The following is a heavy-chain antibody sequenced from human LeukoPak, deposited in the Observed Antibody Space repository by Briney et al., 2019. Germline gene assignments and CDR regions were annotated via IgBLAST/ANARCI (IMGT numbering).Heavy chain of an antibody. Sequence: GESRKISCKSSGYSFTSFWIAWVRQMPGKGLEWIGIIYPCDSNTRYSPSFEGQVTFSADKSISTAYLQWSSLKASDTAMYYCARGRYSGTYLSYFDYWAQGTLVTVSS. V-gene: IGHV5-51*01. CDR1: GYSFTSFW. CDR3: ARGRYSGTYLSYFDY. J-gene: IGHJ4*02. D-gene: IGHD1-26*01. CDR2: IYPCDSNT.